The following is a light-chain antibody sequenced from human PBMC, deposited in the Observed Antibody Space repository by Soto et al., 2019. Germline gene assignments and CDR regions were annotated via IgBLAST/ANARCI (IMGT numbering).Light chain of an antibody. CDR2: EVS. Sequence: QSALTQPPSASGSPGQSVTISCTGTSSDVGGYNYVSWYQQHPGKAPKFMIYEVSKRPSGVPDRFSGSKSGNTASLTVSGLQAEDEADYYCCSYAGSDVFGTGTKLTVL. J-gene: IGLJ1*01. CDR1: SSDVGGYNY. CDR3: CSYAGSDV. V-gene: IGLV2-8*01.